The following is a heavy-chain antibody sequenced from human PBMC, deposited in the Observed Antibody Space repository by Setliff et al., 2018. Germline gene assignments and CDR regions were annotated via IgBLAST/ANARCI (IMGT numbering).Heavy chain of an antibody. CDR3: ARQPSSGAYYNPRPYYFDY. V-gene: IGHV4-59*01. D-gene: IGHD3-10*01. J-gene: IGHJ4*02. Sequence: SETLSLTCTVSGGSINNYYWSWVRQSPGKGLEWIGFVHFGGDTNYNPSPKSRVTMSVDTSNNQFSLNLRSVTAADTAVYFCARQPSSGAYYNPRPYYFDYWGQGTLVTVSS. CDR2: VHFGGDT. CDR1: GGSINNYY.